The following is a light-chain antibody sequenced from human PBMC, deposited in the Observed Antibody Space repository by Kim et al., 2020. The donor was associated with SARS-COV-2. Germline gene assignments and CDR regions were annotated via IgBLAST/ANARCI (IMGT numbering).Light chain of an antibody. Sequence: DIQMTQSPSSLAASVGDRVTIACRASQSINTYLNWYQQKPGKAPKLLIYAASTLQSGVPSRFSGSGSGTDFTLTISSLQPEEMARNYCQKSHTAPWITFGGGRKGDIK. V-gene: IGKV1-39*01. J-gene: IGKJ4*01. CDR2: AAS. CDR3: QKSHTAPWIT. CDR1: QSINTY.